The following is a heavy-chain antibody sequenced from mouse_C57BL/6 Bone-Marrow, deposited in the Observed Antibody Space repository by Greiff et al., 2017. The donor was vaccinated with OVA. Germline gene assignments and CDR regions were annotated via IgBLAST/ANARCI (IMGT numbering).Heavy chain of an antibody. CDR2: IDPSDSYT. J-gene: IGHJ2*01. CDR3: AITGDY. CDR1: GYTFTSYW. D-gene: IGHD4-1*01. V-gene: IGHV1-69*01. Sequence: QVQLQQSGAELVMPGASVKLSCKASGYTFTSYWMNWVKQRPGQGLEWIGEIDPSDSYTNYNQKFKGKSTWTVDKSSSTAYMQLSSLTSEDSAVYYCAITGDYWGQGTTLTVSS.